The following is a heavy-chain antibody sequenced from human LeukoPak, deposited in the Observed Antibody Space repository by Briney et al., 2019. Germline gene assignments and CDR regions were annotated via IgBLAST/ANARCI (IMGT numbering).Heavy chain of an antibody. V-gene: IGHV3-15*01. CDR3: TTVYPHWRGSGSF. CDR2: IKSKTDGGTT. Sequence: GGSLRLSCAASGYTFSNAWMSRVRQAPGKGLEWVGRIKSKTDGGTTDYAAPVKGRFTISRDDSKNTLYLQMNSLKTEDTAVYYCTTVYPHWRGSGSFWGQGTLVTVSS. J-gene: IGHJ4*02. D-gene: IGHD3-10*01. CDR1: GYTFSNAW.